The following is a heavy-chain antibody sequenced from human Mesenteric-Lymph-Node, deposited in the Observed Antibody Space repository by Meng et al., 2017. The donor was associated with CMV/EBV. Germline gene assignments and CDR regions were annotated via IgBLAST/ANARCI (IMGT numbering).Heavy chain of an antibody. D-gene: IGHD3/OR15-3a*01. J-gene: IGHJ4*02. Sequence: GESLKISCVGSGFTFGHHSIYWVRQAPGRGLEWVSSISSSSTYIHYADSVKGRFTISRDNSKNTLYLQMNSLRAEDTAVYYCAKRDWLSYWGQGTLVTVSS. CDR3: AKRDWLSY. CDR2: ISSSSTYI. V-gene: IGHV3-21*01. CDR1: GFTFGHHS.